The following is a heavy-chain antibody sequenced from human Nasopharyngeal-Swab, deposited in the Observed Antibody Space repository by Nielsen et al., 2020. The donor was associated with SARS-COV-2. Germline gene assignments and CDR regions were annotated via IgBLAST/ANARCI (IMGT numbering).Heavy chain of an antibody. D-gene: IGHD3-22*01. Sequence: VRQAPGKGLEWVGRIKGKTDGGTTDYAAPVKGRFTISRDDSKNTLYLQMNSLKTEDTAVYYCTTATAAAGTYYYDSSGYYYFDYWGQGTLVTVSS. CDR2: IKGKTDGGTT. CDR3: TTATAAAGTYYYDSSGYYYFDY. J-gene: IGHJ4*02. V-gene: IGHV3-15*07.